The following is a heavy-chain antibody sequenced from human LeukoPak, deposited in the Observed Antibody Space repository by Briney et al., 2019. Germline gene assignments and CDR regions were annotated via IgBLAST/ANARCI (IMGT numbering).Heavy chain of an antibody. CDR3: TRGITMAN. V-gene: IGHV3-7*04. J-gene: IGHJ4*02. Sequence: GGSLRLSCAASGFTFSNYWMTWVRQAPGKGLEWVANIKQDGSERDYVDSVKGRFTISRDDAKNSLYLQMNSLRAEDTAVYYCTRGITMANWGQGTLVTVSS. CDR2: IKQDGSER. CDR1: GFTFSNYW. D-gene: IGHD3-10*01.